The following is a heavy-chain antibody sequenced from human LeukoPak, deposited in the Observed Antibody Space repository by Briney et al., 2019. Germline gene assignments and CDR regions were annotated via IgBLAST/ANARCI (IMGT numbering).Heavy chain of an antibody. V-gene: IGHV4-39*01. CDR2: IYYSGST. CDR3: ARHRDGYHFDY. J-gene: IGHJ4*02. D-gene: IGHD5-24*01. Sequence: SETLSLTCTVFGDSIISSSHYWGWIRQPPGKGLEWVGSIYYSGSTHFNPSLQSRVTMSVDASKNQFSLKLSSVTAADTAVYYCARHRDGYHFDYWGQGTLVTVSS. CDR1: GDSIISSSHY.